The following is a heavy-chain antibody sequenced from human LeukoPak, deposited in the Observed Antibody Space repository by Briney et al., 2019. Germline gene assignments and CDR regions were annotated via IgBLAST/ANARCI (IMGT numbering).Heavy chain of an antibody. CDR3: VRDAQRGFDYSNSLAY. V-gene: IGHV3-33*01. J-gene: IGHJ4*01. Sequence: GRSLRLPCAASGFICSHYGMHWVRQAPGKGLEWVADIWSDGTNRFYAGSVKGRFTISRDNSQNTLFLQMNSLRAEDTGVYYCVRDAQRGFDYSNSLAYWGHGTLVTVSS. CDR1: GFICSHYG. D-gene: IGHD4-11*01. CDR2: IWSDGTNR.